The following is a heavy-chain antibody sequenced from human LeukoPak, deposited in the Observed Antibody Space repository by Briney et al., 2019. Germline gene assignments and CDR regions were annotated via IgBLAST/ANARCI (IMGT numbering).Heavy chain of an antibody. CDR2: LNKAGSQK. CDR1: GFTLSDSW. CDR3: ARELVVGPAEYFHH. D-gene: IGHD2-8*02. J-gene: IGHJ1*01. Sequence: PGGSLRLSCAASGFTLSDSWMSWVRPTLGKGLEWVANLNKAGSQKHSVDSVKGRFTISRDNGTNTRYLQMNSLRVEDTAVYYCARELVVGPAEYFHHWGQGTLVTVSS. V-gene: IGHV3-7*01.